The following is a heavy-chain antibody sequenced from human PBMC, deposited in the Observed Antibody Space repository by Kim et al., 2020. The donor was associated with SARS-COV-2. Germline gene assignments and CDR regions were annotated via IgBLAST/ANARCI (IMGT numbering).Heavy chain of an antibody. CDR2: IKQNRSEK. Sequence: GGSLRLSCAASGFTFSSYWMSWVRQAPGKGLEWVATIKQNRSEKYYVDSVKGRFTISRDNAKNSLYLQMNSLRAEDTAVYYCARAAGPLAAQQVVRVYVADGGQGSPVTVPA. CDR1: GFTFSSYW. CDR3: ARAAGPLAAQQVVRVYVAD. J-gene: IGHJ4*02. V-gene: IGHV3-7*01. D-gene: IGHD6-13*01.